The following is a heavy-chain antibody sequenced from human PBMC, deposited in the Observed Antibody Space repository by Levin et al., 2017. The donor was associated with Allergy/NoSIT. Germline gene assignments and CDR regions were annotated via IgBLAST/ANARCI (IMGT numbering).Heavy chain of an antibody. CDR1: GGTFSSYA. D-gene: IGHD3-3*01. V-gene: IGHV1-69*13. CDR2: IIPIFGTA. J-gene: IGHJ6*03. Sequence: SVKVSCKASGGTFSSYAISWVRQAPGQGLEWMGGIIPIFGTANYAQKFQGRVTITADESTSTAYMELSSLRSEDTAVYYCARGRYLRFLDTYYYDYMDVWGKGTTVTVSS. CDR3: ARGRYLRFLDTYYYDYMDV.